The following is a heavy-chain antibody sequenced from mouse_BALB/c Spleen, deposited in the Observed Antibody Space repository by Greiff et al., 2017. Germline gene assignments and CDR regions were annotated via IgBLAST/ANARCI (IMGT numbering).Heavy chain of an antibody. Sequence: EVQGVESGGGFVKPGGSLKLSCAASGFTFSDYYMYWVRQTPEKRLEWVATISDGGSYTYYPDSVKGRFTISRDNAKNNLYLQMSSLKSEDTAIYYCARTLHYYGSSYGFDYWGQGTTLTVSS. CDR2: ISDGGSYT. D-gene: IGHD1-1*01. CDR1: GFTFSDYY. J-gene: IGHJ2*01. V-gene: IGHV5-4*02. CDR3: ARTLHYYGSSYGFDY.